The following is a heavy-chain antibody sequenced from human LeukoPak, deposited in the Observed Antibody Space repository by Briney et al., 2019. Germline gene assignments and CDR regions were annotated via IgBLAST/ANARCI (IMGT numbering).Heavy chain of an antibody. V-gene: IGHV3-15*01. CDR3: TTVGVVPQRRPDWYFDL. D-gene: IGHD3-3*01. J-gene: IGHJ2*01. Sequence: PGGSLRLSCAASGFTFSNAWMSWVRQAPGKGLEWVGRIKSKTDGGTTDYAAPVKGRFTISRDESKNTLYLQMNSLKTEDTAVYYCTTVGVVPQRRPDWYFDLWGRGALVTVSS. CDR2: IKSKTDGGTT. CDR1: GFTFSNAW.